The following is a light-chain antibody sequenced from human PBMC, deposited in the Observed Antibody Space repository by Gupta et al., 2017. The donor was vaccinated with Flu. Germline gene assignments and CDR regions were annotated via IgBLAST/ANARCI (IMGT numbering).Light chain of an antibody. Sequence: QSALTQPASVSGSPGQSITISCTGTSSDFGSYNRVSWYQQPPGTAPKLMISEVSKRPSGVPDRFSGSKSGNTASLTFSGLQAEDEADYYCSSYTSSNTWVFGGGTKLTVL. CDR3: SSYTSSNTWV. V-gene: IGLV2-18*02. CDR2: EVS. CDR1: SSDFGSYNR. J-gene: IGLJ3*02.